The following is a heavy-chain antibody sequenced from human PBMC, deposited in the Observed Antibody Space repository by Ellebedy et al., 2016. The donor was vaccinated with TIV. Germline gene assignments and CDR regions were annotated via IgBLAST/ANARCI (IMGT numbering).Heavy chain of an antibody. CDR3: ARGLARDY. J-gene: IGHJ4*02. V-gene: IGHV4-34*01. CDR1: GGSFSGYY. CDR2: ITHSGST. Sequence: MPSETLSLTCAVYGGSFSGYYWSWIRQPPGKGLEWIGEITHSGSTNSNPSLKSRVTISVDTSKNQFSLNLSPVTAADTAVYYCARGLARDYWGQGTLVTVSS.